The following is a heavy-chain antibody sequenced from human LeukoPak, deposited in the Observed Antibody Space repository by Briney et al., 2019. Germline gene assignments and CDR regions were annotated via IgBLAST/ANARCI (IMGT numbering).Heavy chain of an antibody. V-gene: IGHV4-59*01. Sequence: SETLSLTCTVSGGSISSYYWSWIRQPPGKGLEWIGYIYYSGSTNYNPSLKSRVTISVDTSKNQFSLKLSSVTAADTAVYYCAGSSVEGDYGDYGFDYWGQGTLVTASS. CDR2: IYYSGST. CDR1: GGSISSYY. CDR3: AGSSVEGDYGDYGFDY. D-gene: IGHD4-17*01. J-gene: IGHJ4*02.